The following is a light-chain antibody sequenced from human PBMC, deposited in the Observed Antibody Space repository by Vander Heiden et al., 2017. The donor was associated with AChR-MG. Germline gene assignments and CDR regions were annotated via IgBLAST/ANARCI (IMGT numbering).Light chain of an antibody. CDR3: QQYSSSPPWA. CDR1: ESVSSSV. CDR2: GAS. J-gene: IGKJ1*01. Sequence: EIVWTQSPRTLSLSPRERAPLSCRASESVSSSVLALDQQKPGQAPRLPSYGASSTATGIPDRFSGSGSGTDVTLTISRLEPEDFAVYYCQQYSSSPPWAFGQGTKVEIK. V-gene: IGKV3-20*01.